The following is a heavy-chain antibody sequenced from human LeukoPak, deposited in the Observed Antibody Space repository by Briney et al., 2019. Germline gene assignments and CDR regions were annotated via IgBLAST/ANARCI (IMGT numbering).Heavy chain of an antibody. CDR1: GDSISSGSYY. CDR3: ARPVAGVIAR. J-gene: IGHJ4*02. D-gene: IGHD3-22*01. Sequence: SETLSLTCTVSGDSISSGSYYWSWIRQPPGKGLEWIGYIYYSGSTNYNPSLKSRVTISVDTSKNQFSLKLSSVTAADTAVYYCARPVAGVIARWGQGTLVTVSS. V-gene: IGHV4-61*01. CDR2: IYYSGST.